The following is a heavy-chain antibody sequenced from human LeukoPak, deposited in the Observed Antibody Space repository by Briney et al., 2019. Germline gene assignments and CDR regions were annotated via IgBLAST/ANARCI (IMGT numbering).Heavy chain of an antibody. CDR2: IYYSGST. Sequence: SETLSLTCPVSGGSISSSSYYWGWIRQPPGKGLEWIGSIYYSGSTYYNPSLKSRVTISVDTSKNQFSLKLSSVTAADTAVYYCARDGTGCWGQGTLVTVSS. CDR1: GGSISSSSYY. V-gene: IGHV4-39*07. J-gene: IGHJ4*02. D-gene: IGHD1-14*01. CDR3: ARDGTGC.